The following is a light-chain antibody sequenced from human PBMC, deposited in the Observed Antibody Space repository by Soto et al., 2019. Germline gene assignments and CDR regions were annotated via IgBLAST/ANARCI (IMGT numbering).Light chain of an antibody. J-gene: IGKJ4*01. CDR2: GAS. CDR3: QQYDSSPHT. V-gene: IGKV3-20*01. CDR1: QSVSSSY. Sequence: EIVLTQSPGPLSLSPGEIATLSCRASQSVSSSYLAWYQQKPGQAPRLLIYGASSRATGIPDRFSGSGSGTDFILTISRLEPEDFAVYYCQQYDSSPHTFGGGTEVEIK.